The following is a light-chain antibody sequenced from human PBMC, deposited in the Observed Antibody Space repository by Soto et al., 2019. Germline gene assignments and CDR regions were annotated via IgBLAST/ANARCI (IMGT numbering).Light chain of an antibody. Sequence: DIQLTQSPPSLSASVGDRFTIICRASQSIITYLNWYQQKPGKAPKLLIYGASSLQSGVPSRFSGSGSGTDFTLTISSLQPEDFATYYCQQSYSTPPTFGGGTKVDI. CDR3: QQSYSTPPT. CDR2: GAS. J-gene: IGKJ4*01. V-gene: IGKV1-39*01. CDR1: QSIITY.